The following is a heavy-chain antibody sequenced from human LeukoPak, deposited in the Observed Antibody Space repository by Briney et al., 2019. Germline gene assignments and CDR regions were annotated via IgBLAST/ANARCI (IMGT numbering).Heavy chain of an antibody. CDR1: GFTVSSNY. Sequence: PGGSLRLSCAASGFTVSSNYMSWVRQAPGKGLEWVSVIYSGGSTYYADSVKGRFTISRDNSKNTLYLQMNSLRAEDTAVYYCAKALPYYYYGMDVWGQGTTVTVSS. V-gene: IGHV3-66*01. CDR3: AKALPYYYYGMDV. CDR2: IYSGGST. J-gene: IGHJ6*02.